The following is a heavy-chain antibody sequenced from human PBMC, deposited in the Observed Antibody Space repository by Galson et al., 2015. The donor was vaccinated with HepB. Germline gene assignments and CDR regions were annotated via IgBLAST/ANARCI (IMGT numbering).Heavy chain of an antibody. CDR1: GFTFSSYA. CDR3: ARANTVVTPMPLYYYYGMDV. V-gene: IGHV3-30*04. Sequence: SLRLSCAASGFTFSSYAMHWVRQAPGKGLEWVAVISYDGSNKYYADSVKGRFTISRDNSKNTLYLQMNSLRAEDTAVYYCARANTVVTPMPLYYYYGMDVWGQGTTVTVSS. D-gene: IGHD4-23*01. CDR2: ISYDGSNK. J-gene: IGHJ6*02.